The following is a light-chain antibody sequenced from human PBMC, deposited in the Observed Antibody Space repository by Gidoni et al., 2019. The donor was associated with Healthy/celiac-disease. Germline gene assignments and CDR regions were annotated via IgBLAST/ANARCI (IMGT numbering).Light chain of an antibody. CDR3: QSYDSSLSAGV. V-gene: IGLV1-40*01. CDR2: GNS. Sequence: QSVLTQPPSVSGAPGPRVTISCTGSSSNSGAGYDVHWYQQLPGTAPKLLIYGNSNRPSGVPDRFSGSKSGTSASLAITGLQAEDEADYYCQSYDSSLSAGVFGGGTKLTVL. CDR1: SSNSGAGYD. J-gene: IGLJ2*01.